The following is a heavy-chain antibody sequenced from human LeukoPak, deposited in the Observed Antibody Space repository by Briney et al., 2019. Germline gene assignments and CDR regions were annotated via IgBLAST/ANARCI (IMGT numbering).Heavy chain of an antibody. D-gene: IGHD3-3*01. V-gene: IGHV3-49*04. CDR1: GFTFGVYA. Sequence: PGGSLRLSCTASGFTFGVYAMSWVRQAPGKGREWVGLIRSKAYGGTTEYAASVKGRFTISRDDSKSIAYLQMNSLKTEDTAVYYCTSENDVLRFLEWLLPTDYWGQGTLVTVSS. J-gene: IGHJ4*02. CDR3: TSENDVLRFLEWLLPTDY. CDR2: IRSKAYGGTT.